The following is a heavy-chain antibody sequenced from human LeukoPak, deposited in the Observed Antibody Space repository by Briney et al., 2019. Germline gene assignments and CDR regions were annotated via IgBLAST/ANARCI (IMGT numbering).Heavy chain of an antibody. CDR3: ARDPPGCDY. CDR1: GFTFSNYG. Sequence: GTSLRLSCAASGFTFSNYGMHWVRQAPGKGLEWVAVIWFGESDKYYANSVKGRFTISRDNAKNSLYLQMNSPRAEDTAVYYCARDPPGCDYWGQGTLVTVSS. V-gene: IGHV3-33*08. CDR2: IWFGESDK. J-gene: IGHJ4*02.